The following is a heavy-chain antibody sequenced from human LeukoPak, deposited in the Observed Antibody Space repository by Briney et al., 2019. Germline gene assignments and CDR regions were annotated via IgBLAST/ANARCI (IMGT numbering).Heavy chain of an antibody. CDR1: GFTFSSYS. CDR3: ATPSNYYYYGMDV. J-gene: IGHJ6*02. CDR2: IYSGGST. Sequence: GGSLRLSCAASGFTFSSYSMNWVRQAPGKGLEWVSVIYSGGSTYYADSVKGRFTISRDNSKNTLYLQMNSLRAEDTAVYYCATPSNYYYYGMDVWGQGTTVTVSS. V-gene: IGHV3-53*01.